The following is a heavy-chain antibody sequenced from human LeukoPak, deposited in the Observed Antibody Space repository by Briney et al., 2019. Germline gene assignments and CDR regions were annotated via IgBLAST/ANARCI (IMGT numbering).Heavy chain of an antibody. CDR1: GLTFDDYA. CDR2: ISWDGGST. CDR3: AKDLYSYGLAGLDY. J-gene: IGHJ4*02. V-gene: IGHV3-43D*03. Sequence: PGGFLRLSCAASGLTFDDYAMHWVRQAPGKGLEWVSLISWDGGSTYYADSVKGRFTISRDNSKNSLYLQMNSLRAEDTALYYCAKDLYSYGLAGLDYWGQGTLVTVSS. D-gene: IGHD5-18*01.